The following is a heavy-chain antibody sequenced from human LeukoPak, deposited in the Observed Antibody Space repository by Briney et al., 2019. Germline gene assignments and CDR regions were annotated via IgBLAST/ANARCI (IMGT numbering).Heavy chain of an antibody. CDR1: GGSISSGSYY. Sequence: PSETLSLTCTVSGGSISSGSYYWSWIRQPAGKGLEWIGRIYTSGSTNYNPSLKSRVTISVDTSKNQFSLKLSSVTAADTAVYYCARDRYYYMDVWGKGTPVTVSS. V-gene: IGHV4-61*02. CDR2: IYTSGST. CDR3: ARDRYYYMDV. J-gene: IGHJ6*03.